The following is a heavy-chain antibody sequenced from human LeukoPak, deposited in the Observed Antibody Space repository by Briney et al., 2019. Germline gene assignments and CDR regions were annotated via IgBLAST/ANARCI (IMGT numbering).Heavy chain of an antibody. CDR2: IYYSGST. Sequence: SQTLSLTCTVSGGSISSGDYYWSWIRQPPGKGLEWIGYIYYSGSTYYNPSLKGRVTISVDTSKNQFSLKLSSVTAADTAVYYCAREEGYCGGDCYSPWFDPWGQGTLVTVSS. J-gene: IGHJ5*02. CDR3: AREEGYCGGDCYSPWFDP. D-gene: IGHD2-21*02. V-gene: IGHV4-30-4*01. CDR1: GGSISSGDYY.